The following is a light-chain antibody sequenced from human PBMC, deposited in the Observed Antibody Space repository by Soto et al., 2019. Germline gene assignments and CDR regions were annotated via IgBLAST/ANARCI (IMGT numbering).Light chain of an antibody. CDR1: SSNIGSNT. CDR2: SNN. V-gene: IGLV1-44*01. Sequence: QPVLTQPPSASGTPGQRVTISCSGSSSNIGSNTVNWYQQLPGTAPKLLIYSNNQRPSGVPDRFSGSKSGTSASLAISGLQSEDEAEYYCAAWDDSLNGHAVFGGGTQLTVL. J-gene: IGLJ7*01. CDR3: AAWDDSLNGHAV.